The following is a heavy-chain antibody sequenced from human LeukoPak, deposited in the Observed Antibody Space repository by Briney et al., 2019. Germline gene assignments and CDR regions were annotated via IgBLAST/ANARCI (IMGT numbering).Heavy chain of an antibody. CDR1: GYTLTELS. J-gene: IGHJ4*02. CDR2: FDPEDGET. Sequence: ASVKVSCKVSGYTLTELSMHWVRQAPGKGLEWMGGFDPEDGETIYAQKFQGRVTMTEDTSTDTAYMELSSLRSEDTAVYYCATDLGIAAGPDYWGQGTLVTVSS. CDR3: ATDLGIAAGPDY. D-gene: IGHD6-13*01. V-gene: IGHV1-24*01.